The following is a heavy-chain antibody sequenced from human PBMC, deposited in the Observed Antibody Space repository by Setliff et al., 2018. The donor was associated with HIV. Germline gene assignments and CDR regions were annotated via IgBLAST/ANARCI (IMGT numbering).Heavy chain of an antibody. CDR2: IIRIFGST. J-gene: IGHJ6*03. V-gene: IGHV1-69*13. D-gene: IGHD6-6*01. CDR1: GGTFRNYA. CDR3: ATIPRPSYYYYYYMDV. Sequence: SVKVSCKASGGTFRNYAISWVRQAPGQGLEWMGGIIRIFGSTKYAQKFLGRVIITADESTNTVEMELSSLTSEDTAVYYCATIPRPSYYYYYYMDVWGKGTTVTVSS.